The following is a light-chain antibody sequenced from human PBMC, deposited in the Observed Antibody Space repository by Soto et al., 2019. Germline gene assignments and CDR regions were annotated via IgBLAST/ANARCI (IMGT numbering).Light chain of an antibody. CDR1: SSDVGSYNL. V-gene: IGLV2-23*01. CDR3: CSYAGSSKGDV. J-gene: IGLJ1*01. Sequence: QSVLTQPASVSGSPGQSITISCTGTSSDVGSYNLVSWYQQHPGKAPKLMIYEGSKRPSGVSNRFSGSKSGNTASLTISGLQAEDEADYYCCSYAGSSKGDVFGTGTKLTVL. CDR2: EGS.